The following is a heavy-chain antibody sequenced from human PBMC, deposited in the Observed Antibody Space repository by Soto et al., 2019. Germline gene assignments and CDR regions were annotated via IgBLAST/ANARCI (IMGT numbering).Heavy chain of an antibody. Sequence: GALRLSCAASGFTFSSYAMSWVRQAPGRGLEWVSAISGSGGSTYYADSVKGRFTISRDNSKNTLYLQMNSLRAEDTAVYYCAKLKATLYYYGSGDDFDIWGQGTMVTVSS. CDR3: AKLKATLYYYGSGDDFDI. CDR1: GFTFSSYA. J-gene: IGHJ3*02. D-gene: IGHD3-10*01. V-gene: IGHV3-23*01. CDR2: ISGSGGST.